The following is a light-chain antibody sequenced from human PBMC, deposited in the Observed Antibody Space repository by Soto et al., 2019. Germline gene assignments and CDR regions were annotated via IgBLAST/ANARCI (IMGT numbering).Light chain of an antibody. Sequence: QSARTQPASVSGSPGQSITISCTGTSSDVGSYNLVSWYQQHPGKAPKLMIYEGSKRPSGVSNRFSGSKSGNTASLTISGLQAEDEADYYCCSYAGSSTPVFGGGTKVTV. CDR2: EGS. V-gene: IGLV2-23*01. CDR1: SSDVGSYNL. CDR3: CSYAGSSTPV. J-gene: IGLJ2*01.